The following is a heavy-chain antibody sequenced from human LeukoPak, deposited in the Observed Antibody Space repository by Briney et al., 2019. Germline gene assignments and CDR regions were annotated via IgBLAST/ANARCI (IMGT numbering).Heavy chain of an antibody. J-gene: IGHJ4*02. Sequence: SETLSLTCTVSGYSISSGYFWGWIRQPPGKGLEWIGSIYHSGSTYYNPSLKSRVTISVDTSKNQFSLKLSSVTAADTAVYYCARAGAGSYYDSSGYRGRRYYFDYWGQGTLVTVSS. CDR2: IYHSGST. CDR3: ARAGAGSYYDSSGYRGRRYYFDY. CDR1: GYSISSGYF. D-gene: IGHD3-22*01. V-gene: IGHV4-38-2*02.